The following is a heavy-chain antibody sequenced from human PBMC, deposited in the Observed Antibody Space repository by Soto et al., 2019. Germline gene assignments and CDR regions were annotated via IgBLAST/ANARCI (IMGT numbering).Heavy chain of an antibody. V-gene: IGHV3-30*18. D-gene: IGHD2-2*01. J-gene: IGHJ6*02. CDR2: ISYDGGNK. CDR1: GFTFSSYG. CDR3: AKVTGYCSSSSCSREYHYYYGLDV. Sequence: QVQLVESGGGVVQPGRSLRLSCAASGFTFSSYGMHWVRQAPGKGLEWVAVISYDGGNKYYGDSVKGRFTISRDNHKNTLYLQMNSLRPEDTAVYYCAKVTGYCSSSSCSREYHYYYGLDVWGQGTTVTVSS.